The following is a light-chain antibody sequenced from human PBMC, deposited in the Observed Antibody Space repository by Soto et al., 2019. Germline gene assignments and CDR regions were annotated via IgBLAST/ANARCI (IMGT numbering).Light chain of an antibody. V-gene: IGKV3-15*01. CDR2: GAS. J-gene: IGKJ1*01. CDR1: QSVSSSD. Sequence: IVLTQSPGTLSLSPGERATLSCRASQSVSSSDLAWYQQKPGQAPRLLIHGASTRAPGFPARFSGSGSGTDFTLTISSLQSEDFAVYYCQQYDNWPWTFGQGTKVDIK. CDR3: QQYDNWPWT.